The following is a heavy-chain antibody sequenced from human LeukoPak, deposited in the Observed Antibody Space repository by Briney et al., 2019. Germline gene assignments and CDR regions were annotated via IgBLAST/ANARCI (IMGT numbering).Heavy chain of an antibody. V-gene: IGHV1-18*01. CDR1: GYTFTSYG. Sequence: ASVKVSCKASGYTFTSYGISWVRQAPGQGLEWMGWISAYNGNTNYAQKLQGRVTMTTDTSTSTAYMELRSLRSDDTAVYYCARDPSGSGSYYLFYYMDVWGKGTTVTVSS. D-gene: IGHD3-10*01. CDR2: ISAYNGNT. J-gene: IGHJ6*03. CDR3: ARDPSGSGSYYLFYYMDV.